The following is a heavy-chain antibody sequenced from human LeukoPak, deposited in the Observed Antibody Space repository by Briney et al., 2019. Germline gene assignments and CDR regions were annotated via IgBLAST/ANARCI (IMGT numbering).Heavy chain of an antibody. D-gene: IGHD6-19*01. V-gene: IGHV4-30-4*08. CDR1: GASLGASEDH. CDR3: ARQLVAGTGYFDY. Sequence: SETLSLTCTVSGASLGASEDHWTWIRQRPGKGLEWIGYASYSGYPDSNPSLKSRVTISVDTSKNQFSLKLSSVTAADTAVYYCARQLVAGTGYFDYWGQGTLVTVSS. CDR2: ASYSGYP. J-gene: IGHJ4*02.